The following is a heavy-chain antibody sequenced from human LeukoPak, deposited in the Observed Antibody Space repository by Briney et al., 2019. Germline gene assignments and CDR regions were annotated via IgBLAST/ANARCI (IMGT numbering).Heavy chain of an antibody. V-gene: IGHV4-59*12. J-gene: IGHJ3*02. CDR2: IYYSGST. CDR3: AREVGATVRAFDI. CDR1: GGSISSYY. Sequence: SETLSLTCTVSGGSISSYYWGWIRQPPGKGLEWIGYIYYSGSTNYNPSLKSRVTISVDTSKNQFSPKLSSVTAADTAVYYCAREVGATVRAFDIWGQGTMVTVSS. D-gene: IGHD1-26*01.